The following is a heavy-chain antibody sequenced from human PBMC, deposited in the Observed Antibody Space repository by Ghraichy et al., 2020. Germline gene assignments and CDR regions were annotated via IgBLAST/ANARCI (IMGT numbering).Heavy chain of an antibody. CDR2: ISSGGGSK. J-gene: IGHJ6*03. Sequence: LSLTCAASGFTLSSYDMNWVRQAPGKGLEWVSYISSGGGSKHYADSVKGRFTISRDSGNDSLYLQMSSLRDEDTAVYYCVRGIDVWGKGTTVTVSS. V-gene: IGHV3-48*02. CDR1: GFTLSSYD. CDR3: VRGIDV.